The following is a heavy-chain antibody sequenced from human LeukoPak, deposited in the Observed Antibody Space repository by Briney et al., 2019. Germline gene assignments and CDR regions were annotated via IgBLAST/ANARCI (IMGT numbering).Heavy chain of an antibody. V-gene: IGHV3-30*02. CDR1: GFTFSSYG. CDR3: AKDPAWGCSSGISDY. Sequence: PGGSLRLSCAASGFTFSSYGMHWVRQAPGKVLEWVAFIRYDGSNKYYADSVKGRFTISRDNSKNTLYLQMNSLRAEDTAVYYCAKDPAWGCSSGISDYWGQGTLVTVSS. D-gene: IGHD6-19*01. CDR2: IRYDGSNK. J-gene: IGHJ4*02.